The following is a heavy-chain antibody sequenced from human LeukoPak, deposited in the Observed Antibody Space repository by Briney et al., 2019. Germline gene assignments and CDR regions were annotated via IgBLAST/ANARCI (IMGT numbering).Heavy chain of an antibody. Sequence: PGGSLRLSCAASGFTVSSNYMSWVRQAPGKGLEWVSVIYSGGSTYYADSVKGRFTISRDNSKNTLYLQMNSLRAEDTAVYYCARARGDFWSGFYLDYWGQGTLVTVSS. D-gene: IGHD3-3*01. CDR3: ARARGDFWSGFYLDY. J-gene: IGHJ4*02. V-gene: IGHV3-53*01. CDR2: IYSGGST. CDR1: GFTVSSNY.